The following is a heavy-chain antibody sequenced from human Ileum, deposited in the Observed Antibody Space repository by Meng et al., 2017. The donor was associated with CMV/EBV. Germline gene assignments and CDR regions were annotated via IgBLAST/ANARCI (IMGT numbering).Heavy chain of an antibody. CDR2: IYYSGST. CDR3: ARVMSITIFGVVRFNGMDV. Sequence: SDPLSPTCTVPGGPVSSGGYYWSWIRQPPGKGLEWIGYIYYSGSTNYNPALKSRVTISVDTSKNQFSLKLSSVTAADTAVYYCARVMSITIFGVVRFNGMDVWGQGTTVTVSS. D-gene: IGHD3-3*01. J-gene: IGHJ6*02. V-gene: IGHV4-61*08. CDR1: GGPVSSGGYY.